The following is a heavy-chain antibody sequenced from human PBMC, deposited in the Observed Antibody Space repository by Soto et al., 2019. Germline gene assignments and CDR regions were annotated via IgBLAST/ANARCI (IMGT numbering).Heavy chain of an antibody. CDR3: AKDGLGAYSYGSYYFDY. Sequence: EVQLLESGGGLVQPGGSLRLSCAASGFTFSSYAMSWVRQAPGKGLEWVSTISGSGGSTYYADSVKGRFTISRDNSKNTLYLQMNSLRAEDTAVYYCAKDGLGAYSYGSYYFDYWGQGTRVTVSS. CDR1: GFTFSSYA. D-gene: IGHD5-18*01. J-gene: IGHJ4*02. V-gene: IGHV3-23*01. CDR2: ISGSGGST.